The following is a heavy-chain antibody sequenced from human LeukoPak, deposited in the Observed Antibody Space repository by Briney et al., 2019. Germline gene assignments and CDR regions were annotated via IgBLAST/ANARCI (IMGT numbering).Heavy chain of an antibody. Sequence: SETLSLTCTVSGGSISSYYWSWLRQPPGKGLEWIGYIYYSGSTNYNPSLKSRVTISVDTSKNQFSLKLSSVTAADTAVYYCARELGGWSTQERYYYYYMDVWGKGTTVTVSS. V-gene: IGHV4-59*01. CDR3: ARELGGWSTQERYYYYYMDV. J-gene: IGHJ6*03. D-gene: IGHD1-1*01. CDR1: GGSISSYY. CDR2: IYYSGST.